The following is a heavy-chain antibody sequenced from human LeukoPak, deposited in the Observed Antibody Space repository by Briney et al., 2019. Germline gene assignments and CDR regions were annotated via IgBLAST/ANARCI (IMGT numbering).Heavy chain of an antibody. CDR3: ARGVYGSGSYYNRWFDP. D-gene: IGHD3-10*01. J-gene: IGHJ5*02. Sequence: SETLSLTCTVSGVSISSYYWSWLRQPPGKGLEWLGYIYYSGSTNYNPSLKSRVTISVDTSKNQFSLKLSSVTAADTAVYYCARGVYGSGSYYNRWFDPWGQGTLVTVSS. CDR2: IYYSGST. V-gene: IGHV4-59*01. CDR1: GVSISSYY.